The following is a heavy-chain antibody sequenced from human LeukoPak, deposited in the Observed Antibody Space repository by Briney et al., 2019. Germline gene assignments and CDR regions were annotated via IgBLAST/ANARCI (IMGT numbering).Heavy chain of an antibody. CDR2: ISGSGGST. D-gene: IGHD3-3*01. CDR1: GFTFSSYA. Sequence: PGGSLRLSCAASGFTFSSYAMSWVRQAPGKGLEWVSAISGSGGSTYYADSVKGRFAVSRDNAKNSLYLQMNSLRAEDTAVYYCAREEARGYDFWSGYYYFDYWGQGTLVTVSS. V-gene: IGHV3-23*01. CDR3: AREEARGYDFWSGYYYFDY. J-gene: IGHJ4*02.